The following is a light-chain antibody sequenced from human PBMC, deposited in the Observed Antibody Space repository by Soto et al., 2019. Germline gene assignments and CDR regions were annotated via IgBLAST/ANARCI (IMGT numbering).Light chain of an antibody. V-gene: IGKV3-20*01. CDR1: QCVTSNY. CDR3: RRYGRSHLWT. J-gene: IGKJ1*01. CDR2: GAS. Sequence: IVLTQSPSSLSLAAGERATLPLRAIQCVTSNYIAWYQQNPGQAPRLLIYGASSRVTGIPARFSGSRSGTDFTITISSFEHAEYAVYYRRRYGRSHLWTFGQGTKVDI.